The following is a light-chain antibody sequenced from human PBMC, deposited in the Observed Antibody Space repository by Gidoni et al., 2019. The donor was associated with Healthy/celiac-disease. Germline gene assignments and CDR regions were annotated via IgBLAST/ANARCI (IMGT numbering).Light chain of an antibody. V-gene: IGKV1-5*01. CDR1: QSISSW. CDR3: QQYNSYWT. Sequence: DIHMTQSPSTLSASVGARVTITCRASQSISSWLSWYQQKRGKAHKLMMYDAASLESGVSSRFSCSGAGTEFTLTSSSLQTDDFANYYCQQYNSYWTFGQGTKVEIK. CDR2: DAA. J-gene: IGKJ1*01.